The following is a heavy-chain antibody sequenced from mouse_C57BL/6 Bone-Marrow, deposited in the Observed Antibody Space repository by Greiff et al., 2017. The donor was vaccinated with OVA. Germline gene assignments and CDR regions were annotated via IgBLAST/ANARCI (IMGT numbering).Heavy chain of an antibody. J-gene: IGHJ4*01. Sequence: EVQLQQSGPVLVKPGASVKMSCKASGYTFTDYYMNWVKQSHGKSLEWIGVINPYNGGTSYNQKFKGKATLTVDKSSSTAYMELNSLTSEDSAVYYCARLAQATGAMDYWGQGTSVTVSS. V-gene: IGHV1-19*01. CDR1: GYTFTDYY. D-gene: IGHD3-2*02. CDR2: INPYNGGT. CDR3: ARLAQATGAMDY.